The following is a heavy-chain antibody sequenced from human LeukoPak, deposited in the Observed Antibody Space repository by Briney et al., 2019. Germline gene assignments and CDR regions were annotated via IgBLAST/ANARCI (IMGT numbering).Heavy chain of an antibody. CDR1: GGSISSGDYY. J-gene: IGHJ4*02. Sequence: SETLSLTCTVSGGSISSGDYYWSWIRQSPGKGLEWIGNIYYSGSTYYNPSLESRLTISVDTSKNQFSLNLRSVTAADTAVYYCARSHSSSWYGGFDYWGQGILVTVSP. CDR3: ARSHSSSWYGGFDY. CDR2: IYYSGST. D-gene: IGHD6-13*01. V-gene: IGHV4-30-4*08.